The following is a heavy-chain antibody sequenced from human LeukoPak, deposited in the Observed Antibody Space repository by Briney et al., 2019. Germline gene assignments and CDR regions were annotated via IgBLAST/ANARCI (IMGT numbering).Heavy chain of an antibody. V-gene: IGHV4-4*07. J-gene: IGHJ3*02. CDR1: GGSINNYY. D-gene: IGHD2-15*01. CDR2: IYTRGGT. Sequence: SETLSLTCTVSGGSINNYYWSWIRQPAGKGLEWIGRIYTRGGTNYNPSLKSRVTMSVDTSKNQFSLKLISVTAADTAVYYCARGRYCSADICSGGDAFDIWGQGTMVSVSS. CDR3: ARGRYCSADICSGGDAFDI.